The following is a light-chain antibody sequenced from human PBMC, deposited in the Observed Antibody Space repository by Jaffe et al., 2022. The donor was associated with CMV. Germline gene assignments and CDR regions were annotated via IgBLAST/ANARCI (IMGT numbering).Light chain of an antibody. Sequence: QSALTQPASVSGSPGQSITISCTATSSDVGDYNYVSWYQQHPGNAPKLMIFDVSNRPLGVSNRFSGSKSGNTASLTISGLQAEDEADYYCSSYASSSTPVIFGGGTKLTVL. J-gene: IGLJ2*01. CDR3: SSYASSSTPVI. CDR1: SSDVGDYNY. V-gene: IGLV2-14*03. CDR2: DVS.